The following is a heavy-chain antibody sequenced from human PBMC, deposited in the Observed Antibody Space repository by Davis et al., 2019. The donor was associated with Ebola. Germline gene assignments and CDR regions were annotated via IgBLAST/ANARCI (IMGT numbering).Heavy chain of an antibody. CDR1: GYSFTSYW. D-gene: IGHD3-10*01. CDR3: ARRGGYYGSGSSNYYYGMDV. CDR2: IYPGDSDT. J-gene: IGHJ6*02. Sequence: PGGSLRLSCKGSGYSFTSYWISWVRQMPGKGLEWMGIIYPGDSDTRYSPSFQGQVTISADKSISTAYLQWSSLKASDTAMYYCARRGGYYGSGSSNYYYGMDVWGQGTTVTVSS. V-gene: IGHV5-51*01.